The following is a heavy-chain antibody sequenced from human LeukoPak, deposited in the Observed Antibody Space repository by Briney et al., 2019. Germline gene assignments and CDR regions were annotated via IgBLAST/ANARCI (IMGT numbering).Heavy chain of an antibody. CDR1: GFTFSKHG. V-gene: IGHV3-23*01. Sequence: GGSLRLSCGASGFTFSKHGMNWVRQAPGKGLEWLSGVSPPGGGTYYADSVKGRFTISRDDSKNTLSLQMNSLRVEDTAVYYCARDLAWGAFDYWGQGTLVTVSS. D-gene: IGHD7-27*01. CDR2: VSPPGGGT. J-gene: IGHJ4*02. CDR3: ARDLAWGAFDY.